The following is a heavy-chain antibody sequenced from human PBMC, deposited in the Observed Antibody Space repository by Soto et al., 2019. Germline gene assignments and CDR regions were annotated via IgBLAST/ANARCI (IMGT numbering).Heavy chain of an antibody. V-gene: IGHV3-23*01. J-gene: IGHJ4*02. D-gene: IGHD3-22*01. CDR3: AKEVRPSIVSSGYFDY. Sequence: GGSLRLSCAASGFTFSSYAMSWVRQAPGKGLEWVSAISGSGGSTYYADSVKGRFTISRDNSKNTLYLQMNSLRAEDTAVYYCAKEVRPSIVSSGYFDYWGQGTLVTVSS. CDR1: GFTFSSYA. CDR2: ISGSGGST.